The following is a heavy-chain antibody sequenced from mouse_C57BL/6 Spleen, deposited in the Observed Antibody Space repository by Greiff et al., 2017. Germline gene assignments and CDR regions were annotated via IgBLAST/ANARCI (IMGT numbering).Heavy chain of an antibody. Sequence: QVQLQQSGAELVKPGASVKLSCKASGYAFSSYWMNWVKQRPGKGLEWIGQIYPGDGDTNYNGKFKGKATLTADKSSSTAYMQLSSLTSEDSAVYFCARSGERNWYFEVWGTGTTVTVST. CDR1: GYAFSSYW. V-gene: IGHV1-80*01. CDR2: IYPGDGDT. J-gene: IGHJ1*03. D-gene: IGHD3-1*01. CDR3: ARSGERNWYFEV.